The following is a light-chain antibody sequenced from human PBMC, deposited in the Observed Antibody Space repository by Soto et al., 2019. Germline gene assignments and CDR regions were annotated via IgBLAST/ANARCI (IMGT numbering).Light chain of an antibody. J-gene: IGKJ3*01. CDR3: QHYDNLPPFT. V-gene: IGKV1-33*01. CDR1: QDIRKY. Sequence: MTQSPSSLSASVGDRVTITCQASQDIRKYLNWYQQKAGRAPKLLIYGASNLETGVPSRFSGSGYGTDFTFTISSLQPEDIATYYCQHYDNLPPFTFGPGTKVAIK. CDR2: GAS.